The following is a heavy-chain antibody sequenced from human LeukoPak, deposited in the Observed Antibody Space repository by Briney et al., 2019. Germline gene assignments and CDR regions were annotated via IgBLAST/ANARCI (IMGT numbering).Heavy chain of an antibody. Sequence: ASVKVSCKASGYTFTGYYMHWARQAPGQGLEWMGWINPKSGGTTYGQKFRGRVTMTRDTSTSTAYMELSRLRSDDTAVYYCARGGEVCSSSSCYRGHDYWGQGTLVTVSS. D-gene: IGHD2-2*01. CDR2: INPKSGGT. V-gene: IGHV1-2*02. CDR3: ARGGEVCSSSSCYRGHDY. CDR1: GYTFTGYY. J-gene: IGHJ4*02.